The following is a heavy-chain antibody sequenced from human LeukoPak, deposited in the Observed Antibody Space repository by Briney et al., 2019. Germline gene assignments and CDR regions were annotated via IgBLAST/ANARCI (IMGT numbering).Heavy chain of an antibody. J-gene: IGHJ4*02. CDR1: GVSISSYY. Sequence: SETLSLTCTVSGVSISSYYWSWIRQPPGKGLEWIGYIYTSGSTNYNPSLKSRVTISVDTSKNQFSLKLSSVTAADTAVYYCARHPLFDYWGQGTLVTVSS. V-gene: IGHV4-4*09. CDR3: ARHPLFDY. CDR2: IYTSGST.